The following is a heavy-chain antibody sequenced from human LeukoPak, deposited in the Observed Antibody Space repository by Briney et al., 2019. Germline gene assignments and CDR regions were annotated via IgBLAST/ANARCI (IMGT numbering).Heavy chain of an antibody. CDR3: ARGGDDSGLYFAY. CDR1: GYTFTGFH. Sequence: GASVTVSCEASGYTFTGFHIHWLRQAPGQGLEWMAWINPQTGATNYARKFQGRVTMTRDMSITTAYMEVTGLRSDDTAVYYCARGGDDSGLYFAYWGQGTLVTVSS. V-gene: IGHV1-2*02. CDR2: INPQTGAT. D-gene: IGHD3-22*01. J-gene: IGHJ4*02.